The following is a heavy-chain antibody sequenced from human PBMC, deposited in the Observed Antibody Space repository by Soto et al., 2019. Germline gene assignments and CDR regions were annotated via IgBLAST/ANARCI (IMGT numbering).Heavy chain of an antibody. CDR1: GFRFSSYG. J-gene: IGHJ3*01. CDR3: AKDRLRAGGLVPISLDAFDF. D-gene: IGHD6-19*01. V-gene: IGHV3-30*18. Sequence: QVQLVESGGGVVRPGRSLRLSCATSGFRFSSYGMHWVRQAPGKGLEWVAVMSYDGSKKYYADSVKGRFIISRDNSKNTLDVQMNSLRTEDTALYYCAKDRLRAGGLVPISLDAFDFWGRGTMVTVSS. CDR2: MSYDGSKK.